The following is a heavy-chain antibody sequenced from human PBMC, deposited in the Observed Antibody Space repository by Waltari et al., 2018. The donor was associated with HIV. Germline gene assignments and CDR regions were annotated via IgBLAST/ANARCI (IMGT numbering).Heavy chain of an antibody. CDR1: GFVLTNYA. Sequence: QVHLVASGGGVVQPGRSLRLSRGTSGFVLTNYAMHWVRQAPGKGFEWVAVISYDGTNKYYTDSVKGRFTISRDNSKNTLSLQMNSLRPEDTAIYYCAKSVNSAWHDFVGWGQGTLVIVSS. J-gene: IGHJ4*02. V-gene: IGHV3-30*10. CDR3: AKSVNSAWHDFVG. D-gene: IGHD6-19*01. CDR2: ISYDGTNK.